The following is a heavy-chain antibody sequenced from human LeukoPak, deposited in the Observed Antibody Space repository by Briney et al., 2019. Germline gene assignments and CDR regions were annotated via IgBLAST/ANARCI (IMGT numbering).Heavy chain of an antibody. J-gene: IGHJ4*02. CDR2: IIPVYGAA. CDR3: ARGGYSGYDPNYFNY. D-gene: IGHD5-12*01. V-gene: IGHV1-69*05. Sequence: SVKVSCKASGGTFSLYAIGWVRQAPGQGLEWMGGIIPVYGAANYAQKFQSRVTIATDESTSTAYMELSSLRSDDTAVYYCARGGYSGYDPNYFNYWGQGTLVTVSS. CDR1: GGTFSLYA.